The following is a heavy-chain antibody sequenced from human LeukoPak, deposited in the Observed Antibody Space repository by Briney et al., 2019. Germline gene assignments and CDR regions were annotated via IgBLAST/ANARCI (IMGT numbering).Heavy chain of an antibody. CDR1: GYSISSGYY. J-gene: IGHJ6*03. V-gene: IGHV4-38-2*02. CDR2: IYHSGST. D-gene: IGHD6-25*01. Sequence: SETLSLTRTVSGYSISSGYYWGWIRQPPGKGLEWIGSIYHSGSTYYNPSLKSRVTISVDTSKNQFSLKLSSVTAADTAVYYCARASARYYYYYMDVWGKGTTVTISS. CDR3: ARASARYYYYYMDV.